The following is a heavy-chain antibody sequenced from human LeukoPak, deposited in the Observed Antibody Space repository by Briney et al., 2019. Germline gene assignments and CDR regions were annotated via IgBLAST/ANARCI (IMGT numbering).Heavy chain of an antibody. D-gene: IGHD4-17*01. J-gene: IGHJ4*02. Sequence: GRPLRLSCAASGVIFNNFAFHWVRQAPGKGLEWVAAISYDGSNKYYADSEGGRLTISRDNSKNTLYLQMNSLRAEDTAVYYCARAGRADGDYHYFEYWGQGTLVTVSS. CDR1: GVIFNNFA. CDR3: ARAGRADGDYHYFEY. V-gene: IGHV3-30-3*01. CDR2: ISYDGSNK.